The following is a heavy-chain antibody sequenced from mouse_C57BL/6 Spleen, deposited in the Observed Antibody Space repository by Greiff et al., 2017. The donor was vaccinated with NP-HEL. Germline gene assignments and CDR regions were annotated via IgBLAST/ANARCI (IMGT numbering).Heavy chain of an antibody. V-gene: IGHV1-81*01. D-gene: IGHD2-5*01. Sequence: VKLMESGAELARPGASVKLSCKASGYTFTSYGISWVKQRTGQGLEWIGEIYPRSGNTYYNEKFKGKATLTADKSSSTAYMELRSLTSEDSAVYFCARVDSNFEGAMDYWGQGTSVTVSS. CDR1: GYTFTSYG. CDR2: IYPRSGNT. CDR3: ARVDSNFEGAMDY. J-gene: IGHJ4*01.